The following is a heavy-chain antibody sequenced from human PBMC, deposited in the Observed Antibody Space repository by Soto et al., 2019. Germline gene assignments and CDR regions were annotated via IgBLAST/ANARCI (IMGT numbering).Heavy chain of an antibody. CDR3: TTSNLGVDY. V-gene: IGHV3-15*01. CDR1: GFIVTTTY. Sequence: GGSLRLSCAASGFIVTTTYMTCVRQAPGKGLEWVGRIKTKPDDGTIDYAAPVRGRFTISRDDSKNTLYLQMTSLTPDDTGVYYCTTSNLGVDYWGPGALVTVSS. D-gene: IGHD3-16*01. J-gene: IGHJ4*02. CDR2: IKTKPDDGTI.